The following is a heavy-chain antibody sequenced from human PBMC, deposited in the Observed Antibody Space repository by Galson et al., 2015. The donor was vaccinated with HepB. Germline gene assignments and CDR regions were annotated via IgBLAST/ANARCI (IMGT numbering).Heavy chain of an antibody. Sequence: ETLSLTCTVSGGSISSSSYYWGWIRQPPGKGLEWIGSIYYSGSTYYNPSLKSRVTISVDTSKNQFSLKLSSVTAADTAVYYCARRSGWVYYFDYWGQGTLVTVSS. CDR2: IYYSGST. CDR3: ARRSGWVYYFDY. V-gene: IGHV4-39*01. J-gene: IGHJ4*02. D-gene: IGHD1-26*01. CDR1: GGSISSSSYY.